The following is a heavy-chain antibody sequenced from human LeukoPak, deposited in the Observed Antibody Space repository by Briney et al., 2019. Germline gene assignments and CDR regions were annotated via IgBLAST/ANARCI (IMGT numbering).Heavy chain of an antibody. CDR2: ISYDASNK. Sequence: GGSLRLSCAASGFTFSRYGMHWVRQTPGKGLEWVAVISYDASNKYYADSVKGRFTISRDNSKNTLYLQMNSLRAEDTAVYYCARSLKRELLRTYFDYWGQGTLVTVSS. D-gene: IGHD1-26*01. J-gene: IGHJ4*02. CDR1: GFTFSRYG. CDR3: ARSLKRELLRTYFDY. V-gene: IGHV3-30*03.